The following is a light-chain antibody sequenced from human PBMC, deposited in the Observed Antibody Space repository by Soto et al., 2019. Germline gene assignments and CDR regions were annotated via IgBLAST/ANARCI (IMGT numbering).Light chain of an antibody. CDR3: QQYGVSPLT. V-gene: IGKV3-20*01. CDR1: QNVYINS. CDR2: GAS. J-gene: IGKJ3*01. Sequence: EIVLTQSPGTLSLSPGERVTLSCRASQNVYINSLAWYQQNPGQTPRLLIYGASTRAAAVPDRFSGSGSGTDFALSIDGLEPEDFAIYYCQQYGVSPLTFGPGTRVD.